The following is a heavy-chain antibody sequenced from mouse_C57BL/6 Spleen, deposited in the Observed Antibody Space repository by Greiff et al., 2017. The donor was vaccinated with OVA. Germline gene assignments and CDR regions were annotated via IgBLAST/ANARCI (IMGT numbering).Heavy chain of an antibody. CDR1: GYSFTGYY. CDR2: INPSTGGT. CDR3: ARSGDEGDY. V-gene: IGHV1-42*01. D-gene: IGHD3-1*01. Sequence: VQLQQSGPELVKPGASVKISCKASGYSFTGYYMNWVKQSPEKSLEWIGEINPSTGGTTYNQKFKAKATLTVDKSSSTAYMQLKSLTSEDSAVYYCARSGDEGDYWGQGTTLTVSS. J-gene: IGHJ2*01.